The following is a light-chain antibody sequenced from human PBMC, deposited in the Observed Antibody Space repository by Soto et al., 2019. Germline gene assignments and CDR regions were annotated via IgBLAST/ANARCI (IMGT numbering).Light chain of an antibody. CDR1: LNISRN. CDR3: QQRGNWPPLT. CDR2: DAS. V-gene: IGKV3-11*01. J-gene: IGKJ4*01. Sequence: EVVLTQSPATLSLSPGERGTLSCRASLNISRNLAWYQQKPGQPPMLLIYDASDRAAGVPSRFRGSGSGTDFTLTISRLEAEDVAMYYCQQRGNWPPLTFGGGTKVDIK.